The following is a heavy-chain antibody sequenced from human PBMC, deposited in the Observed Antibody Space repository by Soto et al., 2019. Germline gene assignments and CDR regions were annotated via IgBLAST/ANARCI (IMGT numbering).Heavy chain of an antibody. CDR2: IKQDGSEK. J-gene: IGHJ4*02. CDR1: GFTFSSDW. CDR3: ARDRPDIYDSSGYYPLDY. D-gene: IGHD3-22*01. Sequence: GGSLRLSCAASGFTFSSDWMSWVRQAPGKGLEWVANIKQDGSEKYYVDSVKGRFTISRDNAKNSLYLQMNSLRAEDTAVYYCARDRPDIYDSSGYYPLDYWGQGTLVTVSS. V-gene: IGHV3-7*01.